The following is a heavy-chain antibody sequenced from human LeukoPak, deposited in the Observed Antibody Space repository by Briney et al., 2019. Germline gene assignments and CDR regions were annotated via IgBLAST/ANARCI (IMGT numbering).Heavy chain of an antibody. J-gene: IGHJ3*02. V-gene: IGHV3-30-3*01. CDR3: AREEPRYGDSYSPDAFDI. CDR1: GFTFSSYA. CDR2: ISYDGSNK. Sequence: GGSLRLSGAASGFTFSSYAMHWVRQAPGKGLEWVAVISYDGSNKYYADSVKGRFTISRDNSKNTLYLQMNSLRAKDTAVYYCAREEPRYGDSYSPDAFDIWGQGTMVTVSS. D-gene: IGHD4-17*01.